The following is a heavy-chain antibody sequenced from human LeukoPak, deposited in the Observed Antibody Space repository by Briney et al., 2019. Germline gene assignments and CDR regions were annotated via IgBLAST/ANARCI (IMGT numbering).Heavy chain of an antibody. CDR1: GFSFGNYW. J-gene: IGHJ4*02. V-gene: IGHV3-74*01. Sequence: GGSLRLSCVGSGFSFGNYWMHWVRQAPGKGLVWVSRITSDGSTTSCADSVKGRFTISRDNARNTLYLQMNSLRAEDTAVYYCAKDLYGGNFAFDYWGQGTLVTVSS. CDR3: AKDLYGGNFAFDY. D-gene: IGHD4-23*01. CDR2: ITSDGSTT.